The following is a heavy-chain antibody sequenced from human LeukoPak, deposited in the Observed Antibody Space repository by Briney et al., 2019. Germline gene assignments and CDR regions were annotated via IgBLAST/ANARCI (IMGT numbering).Heavy chain of an antibody. D-gene: IGHD2-2*02. Sequence: GGSLRLSCAASGFTFSSYAMSWVRQAPGKGLEWVSAISGSGGSTYYADSVKGRFTISRDNSKNTLYLQMNSLRAEDTAVYYCAKVVGCSSTSCYTDYYYYGMDVWGQGTTVTVSS. V-gene: IGHV3-23*01. CDR2: ISGSGGST. CDR3: AKVVGCSSTSCYTDYYYYGMDV. CDR1: GFTFSSYA. J-gene: IGHJ6*02.